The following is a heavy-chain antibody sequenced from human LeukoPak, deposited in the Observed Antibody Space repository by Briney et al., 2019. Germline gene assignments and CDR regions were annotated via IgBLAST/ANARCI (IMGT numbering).Heavy chain of an antibody. J-gene: IGHJ4*02. CDR1: GFTFSSYW. D-gene: IGHD3-10*01. CDR2: IKQDGSEK. Sequence: GGSLRLSCAASGFTFSSYWMSSVRQAPGKGLECVANIKQDGSEKYYVDSVKSRFTISRDNAKNSLYLQMNSLRAEDTAVYYCATARGADYWGQGILVTVSS. V-gene: IGHV3-7*01. CDR3: ATARGADY.